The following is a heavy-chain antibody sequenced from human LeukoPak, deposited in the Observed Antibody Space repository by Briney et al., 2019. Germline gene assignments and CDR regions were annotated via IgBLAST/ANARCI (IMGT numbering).Heavy chain of an antibody. CDR3: ARAGHYDTTWYQ. J-gene: IGHJ4*02. CDR2: IKQDGSEK. CDR1: GFSFSNYW. Sequence: TGGSLRLSCAASGFSFSNYWMSWVRQAPRKGLEGVANIKQDGSEKYYVDSVKGRFTISRDNAKNSLYLQMNSLRAEDTALYYCARAGHYDTTWYQWGQGTLVTVSS. D-gene: IGHD3-22*01. V-gene: IGHV3-7*01.